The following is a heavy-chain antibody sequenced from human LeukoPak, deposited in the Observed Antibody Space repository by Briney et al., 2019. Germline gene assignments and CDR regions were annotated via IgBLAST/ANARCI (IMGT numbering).Heavy chain of an antibody. V-gene: IGHV4-39*07. D-gene: IGHD2-2*02. J-gene: IGHJ6*03. Sequence: PSETLSLTCTVSGGSISSSSYYWGWIRQPPGKGLEWIGSIYYSGSTYYNPSLKSRVTMSVDTSKNQFSLKLSPVTAADTAVYYCARAPVVVVPAAIDYYYMDVWGKGTTVTVSS. CDR3: ARAPVVVVPAAIDYYYMDV. CDR1: GGSISSSSYY. CDR2: IYYSGST.